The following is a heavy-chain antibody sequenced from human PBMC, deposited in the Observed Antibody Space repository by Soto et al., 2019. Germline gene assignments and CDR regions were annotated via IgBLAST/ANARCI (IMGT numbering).Heavy chain of an antibody. Sequence: QTLSLTCAISGYSVSSNNAAWNLIRQSPSRGLEWLGRTYYRSKWSNDYAVSVKSRITINPDTSKNQFSLQLNSVTPEDTAVYYCARQTKNYGMDVWGQGTTVTVSS. V-gene: IGHV6-1*01. CDR3: ARQTKNYGMDV. J-gene: IGHJ6*02. CDR2: TYYRSKWSN. CDR1: GYSVSSNNAA.